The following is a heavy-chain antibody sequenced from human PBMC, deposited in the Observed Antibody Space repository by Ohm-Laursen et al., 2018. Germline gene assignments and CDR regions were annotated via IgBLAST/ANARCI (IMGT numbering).Heavy chain of an antibody. Sequence: SSVKVSCKASGGTFSSYAISWVRQAPGQGLEWMGGITPIFGTANYAQKFQGRVTITADESTSTAYMELSSLRSEDTAVYYCARGGLWVQDIVVVVAATTGWFDPWGQGTLVTVSS. D-gene: IGHD2-15*01. J-gene: IGHJ5*02. V-gene: IGHV1-69*01. CDR2: ITPIFGTA. CDR3: ARGGLWVQDIVVVVAATTGWFDP. CDR1: GGTFSSYA.